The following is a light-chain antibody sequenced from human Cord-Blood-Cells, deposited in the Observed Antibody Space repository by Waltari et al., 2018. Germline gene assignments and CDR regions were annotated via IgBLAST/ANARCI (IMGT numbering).Light chain of an antibody. V-gene: IGKV4-1*01. CDR3: QQYYSTPFT. CDR2: WAS. Sequence: DIVMTKSPDSLAVSLGERVTINCKSSQSVLYSSNNKNYLAWYQQKPGQPPKLLIYWASTRESGVPDRFSGSGSGTDFTLTISSLQAEDVAVYYCQQYYSTPFTFGPGTKVDIK. CDR1: QSVLYSSNNKNY. J-gene: IGKJ3*01.